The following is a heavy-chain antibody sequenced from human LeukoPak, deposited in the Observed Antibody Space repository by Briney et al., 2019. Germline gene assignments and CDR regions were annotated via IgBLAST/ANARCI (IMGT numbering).Heavy chain of an antibody. V-gene: IGHV4-61*09. CDR2: INHSGST. CDR1: GGSISSGNYY. CDR3: ARRRLRYFDWLSSAGSGSIDY. D-gene: IGHD3-9*01. J-gene: IGHJ4*02. Sequence: SQTLSLTCTVSGGSISSGNYYWRWIRQPAGKGLEWIGEINHSGSTNYNPSLKSRVTISVDTSKNQFSLKLSSVTAADTAVYYCARRRLRYFDWLSSAGSGSIDYWGQGTLVTVSS.